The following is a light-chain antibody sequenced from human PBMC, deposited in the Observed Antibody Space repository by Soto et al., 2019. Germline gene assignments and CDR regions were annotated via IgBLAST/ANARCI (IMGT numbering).Light chain of an antibody. CDR2: EAS. V-gene: IGKV1-5*03. CDR3: QQYNGYWT. J-gene: IGKJ1*01. CDR1: QSISGS. Sequence: DIQMTQSPSTLSASVGDRVTITCRASQSISGSLAWYQQKPGKAPKLLIYEASNLKRGVPSRFSGSGSATEYTLTISSLQPDDSASYYCQQYNGYWTFGQGTRVEIK.